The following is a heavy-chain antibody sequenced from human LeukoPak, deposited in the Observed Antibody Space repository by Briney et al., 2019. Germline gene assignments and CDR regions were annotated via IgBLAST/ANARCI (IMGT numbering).Heavy chain of an antibody. V-gene: IGHV1-69*13. D-gene: IGHD2-2*01. Sequence: SVKVSCKASGGTFSSYAITWVRQAPGQGLEWMGGIIPIFGTANYARKFQDRVTITADESTSTAYMELSSLRSEDTAVYYCARDVRHRYCSSSSCYWGWLDPWGQGTLVTVSS. J-gene: IGHJ5*02. CDR2: IIPIFGTA. CDR1: GGTFSSYA. CDR3: ARDVRHRYCSSSSCYWGWLDP.